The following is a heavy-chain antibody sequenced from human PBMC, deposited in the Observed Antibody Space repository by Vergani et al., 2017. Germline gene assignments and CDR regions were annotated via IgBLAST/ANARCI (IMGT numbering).Heavy chain of an antibody. V-gene: IGHV1-69*01. D-gene: IGHD3-22*01. J-gene: IGHJ4*02. CDR2: IIPIFGTA. CDR1: GGTFSSYA. Sequence: QVQLVQSGAEVKKPGSSVKVSCKASGGTFSSYAISWLRQAPGQGLEWMGGIIPIFGTANYAQKFQGRVTITADESTSTPYMELSSLRSEDTAVYYCAREPNDYESSGEDPDYWGQGTLVTVSS. CDR3: AREPNDYESSGEDPDY.